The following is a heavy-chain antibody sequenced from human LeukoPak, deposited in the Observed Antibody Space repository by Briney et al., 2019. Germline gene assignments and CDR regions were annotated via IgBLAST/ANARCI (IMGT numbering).Heavy chain of an antibody. CDR2: IPYDGSNR. Sequence: PGGSLRLSCAASGFTFSTYGMNWVRQAPGKGLEWVAFIPYDGSNRHYVDSVKGRFTISRYNSKNTLDLQMNSLRAEDTAVYYCAKDGDYVVNYYYYTDVWGKGTTVTVSS. J-gene: IGHJ6*03. CDR3: AKDGDYVVNYYYYTDV. CDR1: GFTFSTYG. D-gene: IGHD4-17*01. V-gene: IGHV3-30*02.